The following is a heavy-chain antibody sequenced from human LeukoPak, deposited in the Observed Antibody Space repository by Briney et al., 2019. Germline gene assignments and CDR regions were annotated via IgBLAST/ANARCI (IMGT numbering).Heavy chain of an antibody. J-gene: IGHJ5*02. CDR3: ARVTARLGWFDP. V-gene: IGHV4-59*08. Sequence: SETLSLTCIVSGGSISSYYWSWIRQPPGKGLEWIGYIYYSGSTNYNPSLKSRVTISVDTSKNQFSLKLRSVTAADTAVYYCARVTARLGWFDPWGQGTLVTVSS. CDR1: GGSISSYY. D-gene: IGHD2-21*02. CDR2: IYYSGST.